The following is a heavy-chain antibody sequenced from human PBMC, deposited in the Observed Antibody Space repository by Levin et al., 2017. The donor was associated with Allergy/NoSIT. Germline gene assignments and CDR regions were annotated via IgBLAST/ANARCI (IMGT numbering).Heavy chain of an antibody. J-gene: IGHJ6*02. Sequence: GGSLRLSCAASGFTFSSYAMSWVRQAPGKGLEWVSAISGSGGSTYYADSVKGRFTISRDNSKNTLYLQMNSLRAEDTAVYYCAKSSSWYSRGYYGMDVWGQGTTVTVSS. D-gene: IGHD6-13*01. CDR2: ISGSGGST. CDR3: AKSSSWYSRGYYGMDV. CDR1: GFTFSSYA. V-gene: IGHV3-23*01.